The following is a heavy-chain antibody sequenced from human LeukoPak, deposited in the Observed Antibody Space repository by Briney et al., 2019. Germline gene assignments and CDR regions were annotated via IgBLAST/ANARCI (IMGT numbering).Heavy chain of an antibody. CDR1: GGSISSGDYY. J-gene: IGHJ6*03. V-gene: IGHV4-30-4*08. CDR2: IYYSGST. D-gene: IGHD6-13*01. Sequence: SQTLSLTCTVSGGSISSGDYYWSWIRQPPGKGLGWIGYIYYSGSTYYNPSLKSRVTISVDTSKNQFSLKLSSVTAADTAVYYCARDQKEQLVPLYYYYYMDVWGKGTTVTVSS. CDR3: ARDQKEQLVPLYYYYYMDV.